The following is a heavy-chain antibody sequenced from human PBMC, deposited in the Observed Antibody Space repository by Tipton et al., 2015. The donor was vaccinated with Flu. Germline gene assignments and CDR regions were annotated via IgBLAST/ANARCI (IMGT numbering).Heavy chain of an antibody. V-gene: IGHV3-7*01. J-gene: IGHJ4*02. CDR1: GFTFPIHW. CDR2: LKPDGNGK. Sequence: SLRLSCAASGFTFPIHWMAWVRQAPGKGLEWVANLKPDGNGKYYVDSVRGRFTISRDNAKNSLFLQMNSLRAEDTAVYYCARDSRGLFDYWGQGTLVTVSS. D-gene: IGHD3-10*01. CDR3: ARDSRGLFDY.